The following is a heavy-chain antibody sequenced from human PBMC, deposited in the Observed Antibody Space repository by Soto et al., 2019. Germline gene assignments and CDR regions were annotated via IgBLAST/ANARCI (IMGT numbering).Heavy chain of an antibody. CDR3: AREFDPYYGGNSLSLDH. V-gene: IGHV1-69*13. J-gene: IGHJ4*02. CDR2: IIPKFGTT. Sequence: QVRLVQSGAEVKKPGSSVKVSCKASGGSFSTYGINWVRLAPGQGLEWMGGIIPKFGTTNYAQKFQGRVTITADESTTTAYMELNYLRSEDTAVYFCAREFDPYYGGNSLSLDHWGQGTLVTVSS. D-gene: IGHD4-17*01. CDR1: GGSFSTYG.